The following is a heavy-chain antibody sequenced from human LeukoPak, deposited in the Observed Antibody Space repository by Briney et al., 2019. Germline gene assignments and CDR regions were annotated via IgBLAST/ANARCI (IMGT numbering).Heavy chain of an antibody. CDR2: ISSSGGST. CDR1: GFTFSSSA. V-gene: IGHV3-23*01. Sequence: GGSLRLSCAASGFTFSSSAMSWVRQVPGKGLEWVSGISSSGGSTNYADSVRGRFTISRDNSKNTLYVQMNSLRDEDTALYYCAKDQRRESPHYLDSWGQGALVTVSS. J-gene: IGHJ4*02. CDR3: AKDQRRESPHYLDS.